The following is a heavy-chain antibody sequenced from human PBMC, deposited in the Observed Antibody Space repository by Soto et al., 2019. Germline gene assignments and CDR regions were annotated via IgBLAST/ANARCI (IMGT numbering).Heavy chain of an antibody. V-gene: IGHV3-23*01. CDR3: ANGAGYYYDSSGYHGDY. CDR2: ISGSGGGT. Sequence: TASGFTFISYAMSWVRQAPGKGLEWVSAISGSGGGTYYADSVKGRFTISRDNSKNTLSLQMNSLRAEDTAVYYCANGAGYYYDSSGYHGDYWGQGTLVTVSS. D-gene: IGHD3-22*01. J-gene: IGHJ4*02. CDR1: GFTFISYA.